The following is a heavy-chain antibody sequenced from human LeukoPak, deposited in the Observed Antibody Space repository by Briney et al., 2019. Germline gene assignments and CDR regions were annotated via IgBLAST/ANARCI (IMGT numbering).Heavy chain of an antibody. CDR3: ARGPIKFRLGELSLFDY. Sequence: SETLSLTCAVYDGSFSYYSWSWIRQPPGKGREWIGEINHSGITNYNPSLKSRVIMSVDTSKTQLSLKLSSVTVADTAVYYCARGPIKFRLGELSLFDYWGQGTPVTVS. CDR1: DGSFSYYS. V-gene: IGHV4-34*01. D-gene: IGHD3-16*02. CDR2: INHSGIT. J-gene: IGHJ4*02.